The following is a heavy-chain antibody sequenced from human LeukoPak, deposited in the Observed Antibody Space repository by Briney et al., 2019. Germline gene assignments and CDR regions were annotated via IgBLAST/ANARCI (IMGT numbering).Heavy chain of an antibody. J-gene: IGHJ4*02. Sequence: SETLSLTCAVYGGSFSGYYWSWIRQPPGKGLEWIGEINQSGGTNYNPSLESRVTISVDMSKTQFSLKLNSVTAADTAVYYCARGLRRVTTTPFDYWGQGTPVTVSS. CDR2: INQSGGT. CDR3: ARGLRRVTTTPFDY. D-gene: IGHD4-17*01. CDR1: GGSFSGYY. V-gene: IGHV4-34*01.